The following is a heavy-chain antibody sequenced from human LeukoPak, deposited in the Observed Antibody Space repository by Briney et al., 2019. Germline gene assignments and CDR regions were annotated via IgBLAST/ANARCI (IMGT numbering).Heavy chain of an antibody. D-gene: IGHD3-9*01. CDR1: GFTFSDYY. Sequence: GGSLRLSCAASGFTFSDYYMSWIRPAPGKGLEWVSYISSSGSTIYYADSVKGRFTISRDNAKNSLYLQMNSLRAEDTAVYYCARLRYYDILTGPETIFLHQYYFDYWGQGTLVTVSS. V-gene: IGHV3-11*01. CDR2: ISSSGSTI. J-gene: IGHJ4*02. CDR3: ARLRYYDILTGPETIFLHQYYFDY.